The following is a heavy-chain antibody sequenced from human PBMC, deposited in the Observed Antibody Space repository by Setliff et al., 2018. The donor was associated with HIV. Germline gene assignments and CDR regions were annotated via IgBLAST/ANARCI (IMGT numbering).Heavy chain of an antibody. CDR3: ARDLPVSNWYRYGLDY. V-gene: IGHV3-21*01. CDR1: GFTFSAYS. D-gene: IGHD6-13*01. J-gene: IGHJ4*02. CDR2: ISTSGSKK. Sequence: PGGSLRLSCAASGFTFSAYSMNWVRQVPGKGLEWVSCISTSGSKKYYAGSVKGRFTISRDNSKNTLYLQMNSLRAEDTAVYYCARDLPVSNWYRYGLDYWSQGTLVTVSS.